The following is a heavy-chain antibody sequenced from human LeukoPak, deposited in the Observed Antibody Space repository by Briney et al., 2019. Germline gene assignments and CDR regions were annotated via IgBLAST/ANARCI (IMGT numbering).Heavy chain of an antibody. D-gene: IGHD2-2*02. CDR2: ISAYNGNT. CDR1: GYTFTSYG. J-gene: IGHJ4*02. CDR3: ARIDCSSTSCYTEQGY. Sequence: ASVKVSCKASGYTFTSYGISWVRQAPGQELEWMGWISAYNGNTNYAQKLQGRVTMTTDTSTSTAYMELRSLRSDDTAVYYCARIDCSSTSCYTEQGYWGQGTLVTVSS. V-gene: IGHV1-18*01.